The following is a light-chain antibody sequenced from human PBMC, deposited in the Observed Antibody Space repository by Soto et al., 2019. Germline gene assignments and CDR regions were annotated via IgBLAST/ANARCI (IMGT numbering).Light chain of an antibody. CDR2: DVD. Sequence: QSVLTQPRSVSGSPGQSVSISCTGTSGDVGSYIHVSWYQQHPGRAPKLMIYDVDERPSGVPDRFSGSKSGNTASLTISGLQAEDEADYYCSSYAGNYTSSWVFGTGTKVTVL. V-gene: IGLV2-11*01. J-gene: IGLJ1*01. CDR3: SSYAGNYTSSWV. CDR1: SGDVGSYIH.